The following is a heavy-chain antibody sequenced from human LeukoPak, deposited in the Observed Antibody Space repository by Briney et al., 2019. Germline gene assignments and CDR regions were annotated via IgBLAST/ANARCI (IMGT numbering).Heavy chain of an antibody. CDR2: IYTSGST. Sequence: ASETLSLTCTVSGDSISSYYLRWIRQPAGKGLEWIGHIYTSGSTNYNPSLKSRITMSVDTSKNQISLKLTSVTAADTAVYYCARDRYNNYADYWGQGTLVTVSS. CDR1: GDSISSYY. CDR3: ARDRYNNYADY. J-gene: IGHJ4*02. V-gene: IGHV4-4*07. D-gene: IGHD5-18*01.